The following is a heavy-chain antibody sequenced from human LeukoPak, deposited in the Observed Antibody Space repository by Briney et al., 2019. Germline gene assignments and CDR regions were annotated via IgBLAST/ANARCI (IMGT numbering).Heavy chain of an antibody. Sequence: SETLSLTCTVSGGSISSYYWSWIRQPPGKGLEWIGYIYYSGSTNYNPSLKSRVTISVDTSKNQFSLKLSSVTAADTAVYYCARDLYSSSKNYYYYYYMDVWGKGTTVTVSS. V-gene: IGHV4-59*12. CDR2: IYYSGST. D-gene: IGHD6-13*01. CDR3: ARDLYSSSKNYYYYYYMDV. CDR1: GGSISSYY. J-gene: IGHJ6*03.